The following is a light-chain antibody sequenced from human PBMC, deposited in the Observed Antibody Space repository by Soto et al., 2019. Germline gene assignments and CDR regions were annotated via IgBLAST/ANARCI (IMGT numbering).Light chain of an antibody. Sequence: IVLTQSPGTLSLTPGERATLSCRASQSVSSSYLAWYQQKPGQAPRLLIYGASSRATGIPDRFSGSGSGTDFPITISRLEPEDSAVYDCQQYGSSPPFTFGPGNRVDIK. CDR2: GAS. V-gene: IGKV3-20*01. CDR3: QQYGSSPPFT. CDR1: QSVSSSY. J-gene: IGKJ3*01.